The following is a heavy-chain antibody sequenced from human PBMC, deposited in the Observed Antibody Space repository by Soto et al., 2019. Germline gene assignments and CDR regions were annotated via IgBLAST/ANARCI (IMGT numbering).Heavy chain of an antibody. V-gene: IGHV3-30-3*01. J-gene: IGHJ1*01. CDR1: GFTFSSYA. CDR3: ARXSNXXXYXXGYFQH. D-gene: IGHD1-26*01. CDR2: ISYDGSNK. Sequence: QVQLVESGGGVVQPGRSLRLSCAASGFTFSSYAMHWVRQAPGKGLEWVAVISYDGSNKYYADSVKGRFTISRDNSKNTLYLQMNSLRAXDTXXYXCARXSNXXXYXXGYFQHWGQGTLVTVSS.